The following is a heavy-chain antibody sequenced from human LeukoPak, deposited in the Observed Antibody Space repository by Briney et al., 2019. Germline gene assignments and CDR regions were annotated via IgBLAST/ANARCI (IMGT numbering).Heavy chain of an antibody. D-gene: IGHD5-18*01. CDR1: GGSISSTSYY. CDR3: ARHTRPGHNGYEDVFHI. CDR2: VFDSGST. Sequence: SETLSLTCTVSGGSISSTSYYWDWIRQPPGKGLEWIGNVFDSGSTHYNPSLKSRVTISVDTSKNQFSLRLSSVTAADAAVYYCARHTRPGHNGYEDVFHIWGQGTMVTVSS. V-gene: IGHV4-39*01. J-gene: IGHJ3*02.